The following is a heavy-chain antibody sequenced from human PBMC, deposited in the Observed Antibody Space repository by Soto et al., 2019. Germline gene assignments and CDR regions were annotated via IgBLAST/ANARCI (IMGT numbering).Heavy chain of an antibody. CDR3: ARDQKSIVGATNGNWFDP. V-gene: IGHV1-46*01. Sequence: QVQLVQSGAEVKKPGASVKVSCKASGYTFTSYYIHWVRQAPGQGLEWMGIINPSGGSTSYAQKFQGRVTMTRDTSTSTVYMELSSLRSEDTAVYYCARDQKSIVGATNGNWFDPWGQGTLVTVSS. D-gene: IGHD1-26*01. CDR1: GYTFTSYY. J-gene: IGHJ5*02. CDR2: INPSGGST.